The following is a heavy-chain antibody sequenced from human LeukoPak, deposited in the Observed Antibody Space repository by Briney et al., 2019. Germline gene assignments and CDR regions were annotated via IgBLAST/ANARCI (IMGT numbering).Heavy chain of an antibody. CDR3: ARHGYGDYVVAFDI. J-gene: IGHJ3*02. D-gene: IGHD4-17*01. V-gene: IGHV4-39*01. CDR1: GGSISNTIYY. Sequence: SETLSLTCTVSGGSISNTIYYWGWIRQPPEKGLEWIRTIYYTGSTYYNPSLKSRVTISVDTSKNQFSLKLNSVTAADTAVYYCARHGYGDYVVAFDIWGQGTMVTVSS. CDR2: IYYTGST.